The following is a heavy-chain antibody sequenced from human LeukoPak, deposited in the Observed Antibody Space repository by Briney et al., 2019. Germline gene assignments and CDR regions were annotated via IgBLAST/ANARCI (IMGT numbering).Heavy chain of an antibody. D-gene: IGHD3-3*01. V-gene: IGHV3-23*01. CDR3: AKDIRGTDLLRFLEWSEYYFDY. J-gene: IGHJ4*02. Sequence: GGSLRLSCAASGFTFTTYAMSWVRQAPGKGLEWVSLISDSDGRTYFADSVKGRFTISRDNSKNTLYLQMNSLRAEDTAVYYCAKDIRGTDLLRFLEWSEYYFDYWGQGTLVTVSS. CDR1: GFTFTTYA. CDR2: ISDSDGRT.